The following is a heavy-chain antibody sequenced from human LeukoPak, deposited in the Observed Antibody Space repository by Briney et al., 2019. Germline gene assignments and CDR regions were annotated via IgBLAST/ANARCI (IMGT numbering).Heavy chain of an antibody. CDR3: AAIPMVRASYTRDY. D-gene: IGHD3-10*01. J-gene: IGHJ4*02. CDR1: GIIFSDYY. CDR2: SRNKPSGYTT. V-gene: IGHV3-72*01. Sequence: GGSLRLSCIGSGIIFSDYYMDWVRQAPGKGLEWVGRSRNKPSGYTTEYAASVKGRFTVSRDESNKSFYLQMNSLKIDDTAVYYCAAIPMVRASYTRDYWGQGTLVSVSS.